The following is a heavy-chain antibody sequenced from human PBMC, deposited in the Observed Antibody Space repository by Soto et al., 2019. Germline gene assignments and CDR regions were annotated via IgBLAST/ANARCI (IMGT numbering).Heavy chain of an antibody. CDR1: GFTFSSYA. CDR2: ISGSGGST. J-gene: IGHJ4*02. CDR3: AKNGEYYDDIWGSYGQKIIDY. V-gene: IGHV3-23*01. Sequence: EVQLLESGGGLVQPGGSLRLSCAASGFTFSSYAMSWVRQAPGKGLEWASAISGSGGSTYYADSVKGRFTISRANSKNALYLQMNSMRAEDTSVYYCAKNGEYYDDIWGSYGQKIIDYWCQGTLVTVSS. D-gene: IGHD3-16*01.